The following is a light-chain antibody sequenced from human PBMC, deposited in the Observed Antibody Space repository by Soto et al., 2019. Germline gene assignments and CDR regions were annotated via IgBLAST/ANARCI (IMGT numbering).Light chain of an antibody. J-gene: IGKJ1*01. Sequence: ETVLTQSPGTLSLSPGERATLSCRASQSVSSSYLAWYQQKPGQAPRLLIYGASSRATGIPDRFSGSGSGTDFTLTISRLEPEDFAVYYCQQYGNSPRTFDQGTKVEIK. V-gene: IGKV3-20*01. CDR1: QSVSSSY. CDR2: GAS. CDR3: QQYGNSPRT.